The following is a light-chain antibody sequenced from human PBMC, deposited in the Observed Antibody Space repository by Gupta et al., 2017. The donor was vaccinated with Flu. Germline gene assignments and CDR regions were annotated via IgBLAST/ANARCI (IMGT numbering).Light chain of an antibody. CDR2: DAS. J-gene: IGKJ1*01. CDR1: QSVSSY. V-gene: IGKV3-11*01. Sequence: EIVLTPSPATLSLSPGERATLSCRASQSVSSYLAWYQQKPGQAPRLLIYDASNRATGIPARFSGSGSGTDFTLTISSLEPEDFAVYYCQQRSNWPPGRTFGQGTKVEIK. CDR3: QQRSNWPPGRT.